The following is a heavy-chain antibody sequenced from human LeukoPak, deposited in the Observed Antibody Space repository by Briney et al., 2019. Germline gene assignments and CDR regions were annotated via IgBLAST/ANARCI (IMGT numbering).Heavy chain of an antibody. D-gene: IGHD5-18*01. CDR2: ISSSGSTI. CDR1: GFTFSSYE. J-gene: IGHJ4*02. V-gene: IGHV3-48*03. CDR3: ARVWGYSYGSDY. Sequence: PGGSLRLSCAASGFTFSSYEMNWVRQAPGKGLEWVSYISSSGSTIYYADSVKGRFTISRDNAKNSLYLQMNSLRAEDTAVYYCARVWGYSYGSDYWGQGTLVTVSS.